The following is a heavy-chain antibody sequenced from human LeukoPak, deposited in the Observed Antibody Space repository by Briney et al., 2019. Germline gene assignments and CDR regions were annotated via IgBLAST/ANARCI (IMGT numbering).Heavy chain of an antibody. J-gene: IGHJ4*02. Sequence: SETLSLTCTVSGGSISSSSYYWGWIRQPPGKGLEWIGSIYYSGSTYYNPSLKSRVTISVDTSKNQFSLKLSSVTAADTAVYYCASTPDGDYSGQGTLVTVSS. D-gene: IGHD5/OR15-5a*01. CDR3: ASTPDGDY. V-gene: IGHV4-39*07. CDR2: IYYSGST. CDR1: GGSISSSSYY.